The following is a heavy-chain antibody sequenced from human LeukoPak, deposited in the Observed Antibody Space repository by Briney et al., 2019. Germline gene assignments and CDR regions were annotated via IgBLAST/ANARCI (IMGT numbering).Heavy chain of an antibody. Sequence: GGSLRLSCAASGFTFSDYYMSWIRQAPGKGLEWDSYISSISSYTNYADSVKGRFTISRDNAKNSLYLQMNSLRAEDTAVYYCARAKWLVTPFDYWGQGTLVTVSS. D-gene: IGHD6-19*01. V-gene: IGHV3-11*05. CDR3: ARAKWLVTPFDY. CDR1: GFTFSDYY. CDR2: ISSISSYT. J-gene: IGHJ4*02.